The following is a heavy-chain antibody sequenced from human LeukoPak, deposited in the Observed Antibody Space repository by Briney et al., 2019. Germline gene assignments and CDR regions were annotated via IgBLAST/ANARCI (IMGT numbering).Heavy chain of an antibody. V-gene: IGHV4-39*01. D-gene: IGHD1-1*01. J-gene: IGHJ3*02. CDR1: GGSISASGHY. CDR2: IYYSGST. Sequence: SETLSLTCTVSGGSISASGHYWGWIRQPPGKGLEWIGSIYYSGSTYYNPSLRSRVTISLDTSRNQFSLKVNSVTAADTAVYYCARHNDPGHAFDIWGQGTMVTVSS. CDR3: ARHNDPGHAFDI.